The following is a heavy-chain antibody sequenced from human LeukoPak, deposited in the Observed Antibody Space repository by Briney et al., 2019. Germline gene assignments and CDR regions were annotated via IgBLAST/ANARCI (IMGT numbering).Heavy chain of an antibody. CDR2: ISAYNGNT. J-gene: IGHJ4*02. CDR3: ARDRPQVLWFGELIDY. Sequence: ASVKVSCKASGYTFTSYGISWVRQAPGQGLEWMGWISAYNGNTNYAQKLQGRVTMTTDTSTSTAYMELRSLRSDDTAVYYCARDRPQVLWFGELIDYWGREPWSPSPQ. D-gene: IGHD3-10*01. V-gene: IGHV1-18*04. CDR1: GYTFTSYG.